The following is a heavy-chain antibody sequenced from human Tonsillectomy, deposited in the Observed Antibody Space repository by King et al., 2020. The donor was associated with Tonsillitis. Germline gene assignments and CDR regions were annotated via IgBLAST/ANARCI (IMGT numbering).Heavy chain of an antibody. V-gene: IGHV6-1*01. CDR1: GDSVSSNSAA. CDR2: TYYRSKWYN. Sequence: VQLQQSGPGLVKPSQTLSLTCAISGDSVSSNSAAWTWIRQSPSRGLEWLGRTYYRSKWYNDYAVSVKSRITINQDTSKNQISLQLNSVTPEDTAVYYCARDGPYSSSRYVEHWFDPWGQGTLVTVSS. CDR3: ARDGPYSSSRYVEHWFDP. J-gene: IGHJ5*02. D-gene: IGHD6-13*01.